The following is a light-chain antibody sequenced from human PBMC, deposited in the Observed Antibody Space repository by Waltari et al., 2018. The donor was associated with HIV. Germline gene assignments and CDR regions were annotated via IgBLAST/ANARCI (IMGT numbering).Light chain of an antibody. V-gene: IGLV3-1*01. CDR3: HAGDGSTVV. J-gene: IGLJ2*01. CDR2: EDR. CDR1: KLGDKF. Sequence: SYELIQPPSVSVSPGQTASITCSGDKLGDKFCSWYQQKPGQSPVVIIYEDRKRPSGIPEGCSGSTTGNTATLTVSGAQASDEADYYCHAGDGSTVVFGGGTKLTVL.